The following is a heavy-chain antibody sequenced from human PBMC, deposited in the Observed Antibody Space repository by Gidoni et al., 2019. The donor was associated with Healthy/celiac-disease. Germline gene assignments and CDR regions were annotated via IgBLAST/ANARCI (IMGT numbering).Heavy chain of an antibody. D-gene: IGHD5-12*01. CDR2: IKQDGSEK. CDR1: GFTFTSYW. V-gene: IGHV3-7*03. J-gene: IGHJ5*02. Sequence: EVQLVASGGGLVQPGGPLRLSCAASGFTFTSYWMSWVRPAPGIGLEWVANIKQDGSEKYYVDSGKGRFTISRDNAKNSLYLQMNSLRAEDTAEYYCARDRGGDGYNCQDWFDPWGQGTLVTVSS. CDR3: ARDRGGDGYNCQDWFDP.